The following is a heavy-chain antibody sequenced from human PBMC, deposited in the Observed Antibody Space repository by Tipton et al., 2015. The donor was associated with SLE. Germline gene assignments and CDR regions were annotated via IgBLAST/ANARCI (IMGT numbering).Heavy chain of an antibody. CDR3: ARVGIYWYFDL. CDR1: GFTFSSYA. J-gene: IGHJ2*01. CDR2: ISGSGSST. Sequence: SLRLSCAASGFTFSSYAMSWVRQAPGKGLEWVSAISGSGSSTYYADSVKGRFTISRDNSKNTLYLQMNSLRAEDTAVYYCARVGIYWYFDLWGRGTLVTVSS. V-gene: IGHV3-23*01. D-gene: IGHD7-27*01.